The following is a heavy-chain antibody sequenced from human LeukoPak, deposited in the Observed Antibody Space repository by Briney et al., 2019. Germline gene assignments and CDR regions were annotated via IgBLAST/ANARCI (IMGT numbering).Heavy chain of an antibody. CDR1: GFTFSSYA. V-gene: IGHV3-23*01. CDR3: AKDGGHYDFWSGYHDAFDI. J-gene: IGHJ3*02. Sequence: GGSLRLSCAASGFTFSSYAMSWVRQAPGKGLEWVSAISGSGGSTYYADSVKGRFTISRDNSKNTLYLQMNSLRAEDTAVYYCAKDGGHYDFWSGYHDAFDIWGQGTMVTVSS. CDR2: ISGSGGST. D-gene: IGHD3-3*01.